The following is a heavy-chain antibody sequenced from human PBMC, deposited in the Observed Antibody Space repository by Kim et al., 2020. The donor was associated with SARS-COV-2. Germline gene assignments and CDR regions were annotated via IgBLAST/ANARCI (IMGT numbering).Heavy chain of an antibody. CDR2: IYYSGST. J-gene: IGHJ4*02. Sequence: SETLSLTCTVSGGSISSSSYYWGWIRQPPGKGLEWIGSIYYSGSTYYNPSLKSRVTISVDTSKNQFSLKLSSVTAADTAVYYCARRRLLLPFDYWGQGTLVTVSS. D-gene: IGHD2-21*02. V-gene: IGHV4-39*01. CDR1: GGSISSSSYY. CDR3: ARRRLLLPFDY.